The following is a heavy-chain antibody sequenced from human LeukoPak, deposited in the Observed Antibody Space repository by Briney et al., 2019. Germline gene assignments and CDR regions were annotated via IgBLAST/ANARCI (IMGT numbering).Heavy chain of an antibody. J-gene: IGHJ4*02. D-gene: IGHD3-10*01. CDR1: GYTFTSCA. Sequence: GASVKVSCKASGYTFTSCAMNWVRQAPGQGLEWMGWINTNTGNPTYALGFTGRLVFSLDTSVSTAYLQISSLKAEDTAVYYCARTYYGSGTYSTDYWGQGTLVTVSS. CDR2: INTNTGNP. V-gene: IGHV7-4-1*02. CDR3: ARTYYGSGTYSTDY.